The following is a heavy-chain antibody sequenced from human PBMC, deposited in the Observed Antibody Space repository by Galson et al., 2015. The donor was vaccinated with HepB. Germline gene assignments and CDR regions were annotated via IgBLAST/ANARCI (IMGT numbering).Heavy chain of an antibody. D-gene: IGHD3-3*01. Sequence: SLRLSCAASGFTFSGSAMHWVRQASGKGLEWVGRIRSKANSYATAYAASVKGRFTISRDDSKNTAYLQMNSLKTEDTAVYYCTRRDVRSGPSWGQGTLVTVSS. V-gene: IGHV3-73*01. CDR2: IRSKANSYAT. CDR3: TRRDVRSGPS. J-gene: IGHJ5*02. CDR1: GFTFSGSA.